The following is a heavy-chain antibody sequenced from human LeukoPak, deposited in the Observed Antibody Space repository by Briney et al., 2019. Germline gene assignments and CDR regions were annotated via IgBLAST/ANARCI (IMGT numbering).Heavy chain of an antibody. V-gene: IGHV3-48*03. J-gene: IGHJ4*02. CDR1: GFTFSSYE. Sequence: PGGSLRLSCAASGFTFSSYEMNWVRQAPGKGLEWVSYISSSGSTIYYADSVKGRFTISRDNAKNSLYLQMNSLRAEDTAVYYCARGELSSGYYAKTVDYWGQGTLVTVSS. D-gene: IGHD3-22*01. CDR3: ARGELSSGYYAKTVDY. CDR2: ISSSGSTI.